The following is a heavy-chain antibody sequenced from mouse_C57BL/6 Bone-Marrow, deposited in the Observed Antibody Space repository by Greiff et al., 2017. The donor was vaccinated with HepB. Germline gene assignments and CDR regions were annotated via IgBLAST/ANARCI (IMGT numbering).Heavy chain of an antibody. CDR3: ARARDWDGDFDY. D-gene: IGHD4-1*01. J-gene: IGHJ2*01. CDR1: GFTFSSYA. V-gene: IGHV5-4*01. CDR2: ISDGGSYT. Sequence: EVQVVESGGGLVKPGGSLKLSCAASGFTFSSYAMSWVRQTPEKRLEWVATISDGGSYTYYPDNVKGRFTISRDNAKNNLYLQMSHLKSEDTAMYYCARARDWDGDFDYWGQGTTLTVSS.